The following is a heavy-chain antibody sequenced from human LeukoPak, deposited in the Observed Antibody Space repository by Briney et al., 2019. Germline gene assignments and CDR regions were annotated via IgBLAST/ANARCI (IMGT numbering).Heavy chain of an antibody. CDR3: AKLSLSGRSQSADY. Sequence: GGSLRLSCAASGFTFSSYAMSWVRQAPGKGLEWVSAISGSGGSTYYADSVKGRFTISRDNSKNTLYLQMNSLRAEDTAVYYCAKLSLSGRSQSADYWGQGTLVTVSS. CDR1: GFTFSSYA. V-gene: IGHV3-23*01. J-gene: IGHJ4*02. D-gene: IGHD3-10*01. CDR2: ISGSGGST.